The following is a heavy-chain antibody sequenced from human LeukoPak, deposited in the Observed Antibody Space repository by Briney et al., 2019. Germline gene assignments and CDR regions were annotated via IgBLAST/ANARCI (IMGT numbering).Heavy chain of an antibody. CDR1: GGTFSSYS. D-gene: IGHD2-8*01. CDR3: ARAGGVVLWFDP. CDR2: IIPIFGTA. J-gene: IGHJ5*02. Sequence: SVKVSCKASGGTFSSYSISWVRQAPGQGLEWMGGIIPIFGTANYAQKFQGRVTITADESTSTAYMELSSLRSEDTAVYYCARAGGVVLWFDPWGQGTLVTVSS. V-gene: IGHV1-69*13.